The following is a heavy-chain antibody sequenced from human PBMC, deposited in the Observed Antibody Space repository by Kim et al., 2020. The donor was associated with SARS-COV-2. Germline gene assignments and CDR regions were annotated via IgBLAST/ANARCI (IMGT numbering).Heavy chain of an antibody. CDR1: GFTFSGST. Sequence: GGSLRLSCAASGFTFSGSTMHWVRQASGKGLEWVGRIRSKANSYATAYGASVRGRFTISRDDSKNTAYLQMHSLKTEDTAVYYCASCGGDCYPFDYWGQGTLVTVSS. J-gene: IGHJ4*02. V-gene: IGHV3-73*01. D-gene: IGHD2-21*02. CDR2: IRSKANSYAT. CDR3: ASCGGDCYPFDY.